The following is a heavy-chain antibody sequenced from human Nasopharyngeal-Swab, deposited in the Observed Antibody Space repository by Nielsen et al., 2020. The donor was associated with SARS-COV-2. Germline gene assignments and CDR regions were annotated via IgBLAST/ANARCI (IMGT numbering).Heavy chain of an antibody. Sequence: GESLKISCAASGFTFSDYYMSLIRQAPGQGLEWVSYISSSSSYTNYADSVKGRFTISRDNAKNSLYLQMNSLRAEDTAVYYCARDKDGFDYWGQGTLVTVSS. J-gene: IGHJ4*02. CDR2: ISSSSSYT. CDR1: GFTFSDYY. V-gene: IGHV3-11*05. CDR3: ARDKDGFDY.